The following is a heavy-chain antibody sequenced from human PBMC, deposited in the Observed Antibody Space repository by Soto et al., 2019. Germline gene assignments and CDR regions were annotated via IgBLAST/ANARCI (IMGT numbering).Heavy chain of an antibody. CDR3: SREGYGDPLDY. V-gene: IGHV1-18*01. CDR1: GYTFTSYG. CDR2: ISAYNGNT. Sequence: QVQLVQSGAEVKKPGASVKVSCKASGYTFTSYGISWVRQAPGQGLEWMGWISAYNGNTNSAQKLQRRVTMTTDTSTSSAYLVLRSLRSDDTAVFYCSREGYGDPLDYRGQGTLVTVSS. J-gene: IGHJ4*02. D-gene: IGHD3-10*01.